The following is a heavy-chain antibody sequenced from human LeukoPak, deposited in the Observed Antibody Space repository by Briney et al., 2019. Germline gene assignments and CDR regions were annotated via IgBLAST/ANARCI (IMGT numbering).Heavy chain of an antibody. Sequence: SETLSLTCTVSGGSISSYYWNWIRQTPGKGLEWIGYIYYSGSANYNPSLKSRVTISVDTSKNQFSLNLTSVTAADTAVYYCARFTPQGYGWGGYNRFDPWGQGTLVTVSS. CDR2: IYYSGSA. D-gene: IGHD3-16*01. J-gene: IGHJ5*02. V-gene: IGHV4-59*01. CDR3: ARFTPQGYGWGGYNRFDP. CDR1: GGSISSYY.